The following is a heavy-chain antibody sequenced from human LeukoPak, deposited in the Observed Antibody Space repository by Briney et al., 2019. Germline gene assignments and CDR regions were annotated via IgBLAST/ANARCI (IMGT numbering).Heavy chain of an antibody. CDR3: ARSTYSSSWANTVEI. Sequence: ASVKVSCKASGYTFTGYYMHWVRQAPGQGLEWMGWINPYSGDTTYAQKFQGGVTMTMDTSISTVYMELSGLTSDDTALYYCARSTYSSSWANTVEIWGQGTMLTVSS. D-gene: IGHD6-13*01. CDR1: GYTFTGYY. J-gene: IGHJ3*02. V-gene: IGHV1-2*02. CDR2: INPYSGDT.